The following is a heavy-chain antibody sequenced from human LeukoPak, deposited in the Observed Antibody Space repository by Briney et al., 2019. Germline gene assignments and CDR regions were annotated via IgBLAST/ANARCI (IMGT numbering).Heavy chain of an antibody. CDR2: INHSGST. J-gene: IGHJ3*02. D-gene: IGHD3-9*01. CDR1: GGSFSGYY. V-gene: IGHV4-34*01. CDR3: ASDILTGYYDTFDI. Sequence: SETLSLTCAVYGGSFSGYYWSWIRQPPGKGLEWIGEINHSGSTNYNPSLKSRVTISVDTSKNQFSLKLSSMTAADTAVYYCASDILTGYYDTFDIWGQGTMVTISS.